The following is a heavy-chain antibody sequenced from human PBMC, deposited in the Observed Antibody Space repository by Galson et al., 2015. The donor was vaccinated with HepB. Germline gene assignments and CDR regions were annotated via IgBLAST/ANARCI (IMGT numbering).Heavy chain of an antibody. CDR1: GFTFSSYA. CDR2: ISGSGGST. V-gene: IGHV3-23*01. D-gene: IGHD2-21*01. Sequence: SLRLSCAASGFTFSSYAMSWVRQAPGKGLEWVSAISGSGGSTYYADSVKGRFTISRDNSKNTLYLQMNGLRAEDTAVYYCAKVGLLWLSHHYFDYWGQGTLVTVSS. CDR3: AKVGLLWLSHHYFDY. J-gene: IGHJ4*02.